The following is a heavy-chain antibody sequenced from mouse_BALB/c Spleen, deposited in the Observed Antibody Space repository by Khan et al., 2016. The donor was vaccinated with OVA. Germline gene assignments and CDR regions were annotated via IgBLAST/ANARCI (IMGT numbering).Heavy chain of an antibody. D-gene: IGHD2-3*01. CDR3: ARDGSRYNYAIDY. CDR2: ISYSGST. V-gene: IGHV3-2*02. CDR1: GYSITSDYA. Sequence: EVQLQESGPGLVKPSQSLSLTCTVTGYSITSDYAWNWIRQFPGNKLEWMGHISYSGSTNFNPALKSRISITRGTSKNQFFLQLNSVTTEDTATYYCARDGSRYNYAIDYWGQGTSVTVSS. J-gene: IGHJ4*01.